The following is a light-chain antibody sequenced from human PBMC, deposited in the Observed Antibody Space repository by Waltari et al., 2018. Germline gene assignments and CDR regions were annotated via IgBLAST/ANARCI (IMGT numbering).Light chain of an antibody. CDR3: CSYAGSSTFPRV. CDR1: SSAVGRYNL. CDR2: EVS. Sequence: QSALTQPASVSGSPGQSIPISCTGTSSAVGRYNLVPCYQQHPGKAPKLMIYEVSKRPSGVSNRFSGSKSGNTASLTISGLQAEDEADYYCCSYAGSSTFPRVFGGGTKLTVL. J-gene: IGLJ3*02. V-gene: IGLV2-23*02.